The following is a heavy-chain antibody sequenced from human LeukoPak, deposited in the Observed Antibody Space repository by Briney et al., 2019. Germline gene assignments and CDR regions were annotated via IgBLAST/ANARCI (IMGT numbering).Heavy chain of an antibody. Sequence: SETLSLTCTVSGGSISSHYWSWIRQPPGKGLEWIGYIYYSGSTNYNPSLKRRVTISVDTSKTQFSLKLSSVPAADTAVYYCARLTVPSTDAFDIWGQGTMVTVSS. CDR2: IYYSGST. J-gene: IGHJ3*02. CDR3: ARLTVPSTDAFDI. D-gene: IGHD4-17*01. CDR1: GGSISSHY. V-gene: IGHV4-59*11.